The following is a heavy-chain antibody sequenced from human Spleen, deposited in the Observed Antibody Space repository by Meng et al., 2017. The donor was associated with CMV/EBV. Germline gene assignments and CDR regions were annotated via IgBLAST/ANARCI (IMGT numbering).Heavy chain of an antibody. D-gene: IGHD4-11*01. CDR3: AKDLKDYIYYFGMDV. CDR1: GFTFSSYG. J-gene: IGHJ6*02. CDR2: IRYDGSNK. Sequence: GESLKISCAASGFTFSSYGMHWVRQAPGKGLEWVAFIRYDGSNKYYTDSVKGRFTISRDNSKNTLYLQMNSLRAEDTAVYYCAKDLKDYIYYFGMDVWGQGTTVTVSS. V-gene: IGHV3-30*02.